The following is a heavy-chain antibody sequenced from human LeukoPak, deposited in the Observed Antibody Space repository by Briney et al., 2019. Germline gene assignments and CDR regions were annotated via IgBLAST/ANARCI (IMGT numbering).Heavy chain of an antibody. V-gene: IGHV3-30*18. D-gene: IGHD3-10*01. CDR2: MSYDGSNK. Sequence: GGSLRLSCAASGFTFSNYGMHWVRQAPGKGLEWVAAMSYDGSNKYYADSVKGRFTISRDNSKNTLYLQMNSLRAEDTAVYYCAKVKLLWFGELSYFDYWGQGTLVTVSS. J-gene: IGHJ4*02. CDR1: GFTFSNYG. CDR3: AKVKLLWFGELSYFDY.